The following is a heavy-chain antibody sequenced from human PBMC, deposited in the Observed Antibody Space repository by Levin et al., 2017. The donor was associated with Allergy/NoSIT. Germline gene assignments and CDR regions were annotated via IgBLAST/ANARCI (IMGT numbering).Heavy chain of an antibody. CDR2: ISYDGSNK. Sequence: GGSLRLSCAASGFTFSSYGMHWVRQAPGKGLEWVAVISYDGSNKYYADSVKGRFTISRDNSKNTLYLQMNSLRAEDTAVYYCAKDLTHRFGELFVFDYWGQGTLVTVSS. CDR1: GFTFSSYG. D-gene: IGHD3-10*01. V-gene: IGHV3-30*18. CDR3: AKDLTHRFGELFVFDY. J-gene: IGHJ4*02.